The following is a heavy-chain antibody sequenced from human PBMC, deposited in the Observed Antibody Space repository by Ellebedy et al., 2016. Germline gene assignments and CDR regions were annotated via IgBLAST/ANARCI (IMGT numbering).Heavy chain of an antibody. J-gene: IGHJ3*02. Sequence: GGSLRLSCAASGFTFSSYSMNWVRQAPGEGLEWVSYISSSSSTIYYADSVKGRFTISRDNAKNSLYLQMNSLRDEDTAVYYCARDAGLRFLDYAFDIWGQGTMVTVSS. V-gene: IGHV3-48*02. CDR1: GFTFSSYS. CDR3: ARDAGLRFLDYAFDI. CDR2: ISSSSSTI. D-gene: IGHD3-3*01.